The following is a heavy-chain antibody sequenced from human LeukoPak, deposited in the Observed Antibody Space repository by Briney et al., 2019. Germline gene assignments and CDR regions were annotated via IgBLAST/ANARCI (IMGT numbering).Heavy chain of an antibody. Sequence: GVSLRLSCATSGFTFSSYGMTWVRQAPGKGHEWVSSISGSGDNTDYADSVKGRFTFSRDNSKDTLYLQMNSLRAEDTAVYYCARGGYYGSGTYYSPTSPHWGQGTLVTVSS. J-gene: IGHJ4*02. V-gene: IGHV3-23*01. D-gene: IGHD3-10*01. CDR3: ARGGYYGSGTYYSPTSPH. CDR2: ISGSGDNT. CDR1: GFTFSSYG.